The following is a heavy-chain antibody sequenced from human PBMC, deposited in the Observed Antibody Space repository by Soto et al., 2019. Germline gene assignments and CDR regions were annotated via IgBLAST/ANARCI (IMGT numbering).Heavy chain of an antibody. J-gene: IGHJ4*01. CDR3: AKTVGATKFEHY. D-gene: IGHD1-26*01. Sequence: EVQLLESGGALIQPTGSLRLSCSASGFNFTNHVINWVRQAPGKGLEWVSSISNSDDVGFYADSVRGRFIVSRDISTNSVFLQINILRVEDTAIYYCAKTVGATKFEHYWGHGTLVTGSS. V-gene: IGHV3-23*01. CDR1: GFNFTNHV. CDR2: ISNSDDVG.